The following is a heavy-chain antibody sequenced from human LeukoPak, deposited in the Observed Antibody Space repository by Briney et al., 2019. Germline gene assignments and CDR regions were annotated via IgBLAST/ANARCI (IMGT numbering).Heavy chain of an antibody. V-gene: IGHV3-21*01. CDR2: ISSSSYI. D-gene: IGHD5-18*01. CDR3: TRGPAAMITD. J-gene: IGHJ4*02. CDR1: GFTFSSYS. Sequence: GGSLRLSCAASGFTFSSYSMNWVRQAPGKGLEWVSSISSSSYIYYADSVKGRFTISRDNAKNSLFLQMNSLRAEDTAVYYCTRGPAAMITDWGQGTLVTVSS.